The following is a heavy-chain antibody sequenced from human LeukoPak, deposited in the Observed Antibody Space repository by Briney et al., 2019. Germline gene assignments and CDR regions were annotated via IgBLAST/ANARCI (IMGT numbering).Heavy chain of an antibody. CDR2: IYDSGST. CDR1: GGSIRSSYYY. CDR3: ARDYDSSGYFFDF. V-gene: IGHV4-39*01. Sequence: PSETLSLTCTVSGGSIRSSYYYWGWIRQPPGKGLEWIGSIYDSGSTYYNPSLKSRVTISVDTSKNQFSLKLNSVTAADTAVYYCARDYDSSGYFFDFWGQGTLVTVSS. J-gene: IGHJ4*02. D-gene: IGHD3-22*01.